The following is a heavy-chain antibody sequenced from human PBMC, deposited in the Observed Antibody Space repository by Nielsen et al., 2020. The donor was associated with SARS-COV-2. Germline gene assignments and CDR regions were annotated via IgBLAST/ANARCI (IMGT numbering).Heavy chain of an antibody. D-gene: IGHD2-15*01. V-gene: IGHV4-31*03. CDR1: GGSISSGGYY. Sequence: SETLSLTCTVSGGSISSGGYYWSWIRQHPGKGLEWIGYIYYSGSTYYNPSLKSRVTISVDTSKNQFSLKLSSVTAADTAVYYCARDRYCSGGSCKGGWFDPWGQGTLVTVSS. CDR2: IYYSGST. CDR3: ARDRYCSGGSCKGGWFDP. J-gene: IGHJ5*02.